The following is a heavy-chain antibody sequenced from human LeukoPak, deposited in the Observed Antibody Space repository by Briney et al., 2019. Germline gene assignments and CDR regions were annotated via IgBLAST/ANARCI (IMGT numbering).Heavy chain of an antibody. V-gene: IGHV6-1*01. CDR2: TYYRSKWYN. CDR1: GDSVSSNTAA. J-gene: IGHJ4*02. D-gene: IGHD4-11*01. Sequence: SQTLSLTCGISGDSVSSNTAAWNWIRQSASRGLEWLGRTYYRSKWYNNYAVSVKSRITINSDSSKNQVSLQLNSVSPEDTAMYYCERENSRGRFDYWGQGTLVTVSS. CDR3: ERENSRGRFDY.